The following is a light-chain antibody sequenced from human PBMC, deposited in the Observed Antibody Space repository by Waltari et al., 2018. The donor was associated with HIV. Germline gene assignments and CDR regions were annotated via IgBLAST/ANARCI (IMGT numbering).Light chain of an antibody. CDR2: RNN. Sequence: QSVLTQTPSASGTPGQRVTIPCSGSSPNIGNNYVYWYQQLPGTAPKLLMYRNNQRPSGVPERFSGSNSGNTATLTISGTQAMDEADYYCQAWDSSTAWPHVVFGGGTKLTVL. V-gene: IGLV1-47*01. CDR1: SPNIGNNY. J-gene: IGLJ2*01. CDR3: QAWDSSTAWPHVV.